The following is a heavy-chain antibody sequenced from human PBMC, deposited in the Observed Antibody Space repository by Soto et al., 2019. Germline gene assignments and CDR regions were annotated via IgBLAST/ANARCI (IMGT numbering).Heavy chain of an antibody. CDR1: GYSFPNYW. D-gene: IGHD6-19*01. V-gene: IGHV5-51*01. CDR2: IYPGDSDT. J-gene: IGHJ4*02. CDR3: ARVFSSVWGYFDF. Sequence: PGESLKISCKGSGYSFPNYWIAWVRQMPGKGLEWMGIIYPGDSDTRYSPSFQGQVTISADKSISTAYLQWSSLKASDTAMYYCARVFSSVWGYFDFWGQGTLVTVYS.